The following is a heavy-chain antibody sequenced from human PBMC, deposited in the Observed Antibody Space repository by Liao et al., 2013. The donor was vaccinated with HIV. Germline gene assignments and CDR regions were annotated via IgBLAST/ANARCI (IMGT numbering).Heavy chain of an antibody. CDR1: GGSISSYY. CDR2: IYYSGST. CDR3: ARGGFLDGGNPFDI. J-gene: IGHJ3*02. V-gene: IGHV4-59*01. D-gene: IGHD3/OR15-3a*01. Sequence: QVQLQESGPGLVKPSETLSLTCTVSGGSISSYYWSWIRQPPGKGLEWIGYIYYSGSTNYNPSLKSRVTISVDTSKNQFSLNLSSVTAADTAVYYCARGGFLDGGNPFDIWGQGTMVTVSS.